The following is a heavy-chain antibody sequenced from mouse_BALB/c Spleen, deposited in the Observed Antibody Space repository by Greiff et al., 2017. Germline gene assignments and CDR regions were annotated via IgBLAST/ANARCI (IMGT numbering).Heavy chain of an antibody. J-gene: IGHJ3*01. CDR3: ARSTLGQAY. V-gene: IGHV1-7*01. Sequence: VQLQQSGAELAKPGASVKMSCKASGYTFTSYWMHWVKQRPGQGLEWIGYINPSTGYTEYNQKFKDKATLTADKSSSTAYMQLSSLTSEDSAVYYCARSTLGQAYWGQGTLVTVSA. CDR2: INPSTGYT. D-gene: IGHD4-1*01. CDR1: GYTFTSYW.